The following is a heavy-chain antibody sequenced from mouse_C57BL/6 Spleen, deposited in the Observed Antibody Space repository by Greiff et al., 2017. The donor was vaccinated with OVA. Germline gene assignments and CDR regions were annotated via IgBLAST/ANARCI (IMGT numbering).Heavy chain of an antibody. D-gene: IGHD2-4*01. CDR3: ARGLYDYPFAY. CDR1: GYTFTSYD. V-gene: IGHV1-85*01. CDR2: IYPRDGST. Sequence: VMLVESGPELVKPGASVKLSCKASGYTFTSYDINWVKQRPGQGLEWIGWIYPRDGSTKYNEKFKGKATLTVYTSSSTAYMELHSLSSEDSAVYFCARGLYDYPFAYWGQGTLVTVSA. J-gene: IGHJ3*01.